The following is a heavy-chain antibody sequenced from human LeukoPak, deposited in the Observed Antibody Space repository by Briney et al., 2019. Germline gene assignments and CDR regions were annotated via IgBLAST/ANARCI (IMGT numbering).Heavy chain of an antibody. V-gene: IGHV3-21*06. Sequence: AGGSLRLSCAASGFTFDDYGMTWVRQAPGKGLEWVSSISSSSSYMYYADSVKGRFTISRDNAKNSLYLQMNSLRAEDTAVYYCARDRDVPAIGMDVWGQGTTVTVSS. CDR2: ISSSSSYM. CDR1: GFTFDDYG. J-gene: IGHJ6*02. CDR3: ARDRDVPAIGMDV.